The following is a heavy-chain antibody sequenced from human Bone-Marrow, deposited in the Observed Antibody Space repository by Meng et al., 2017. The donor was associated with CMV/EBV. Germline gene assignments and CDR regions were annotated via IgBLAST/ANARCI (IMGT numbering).Heavy chain of an antibody. CDR2: INHSGST. CDR3: ARGRLGWYYDSSGYIAY. J-gene: IGHJ4*02. CDR1: GGSFSGYY. Sequence: GSPRLSCAVYGGSFSGYYWSWIRQPPGKGLEWIGEINHSGSTNYNSSLKSRVTISVDTSKNQFSLKLSSVTAADTAVYYCARGRLGWYYDSSGYIAYWGQGTLVTVSS. D-gene: IGHD3-22*01. V-gene: IGHV4-34*01.